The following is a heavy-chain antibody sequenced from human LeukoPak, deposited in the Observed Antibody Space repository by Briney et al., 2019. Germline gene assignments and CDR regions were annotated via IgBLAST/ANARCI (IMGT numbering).Heavy chain of an antibody. D-gene: IGHD2-2*01. CDR3: AKTQRDCSSTSCSRYFGMDV. CDR2: ISGSSDST. V-gene: IGHV3-23*01. CDR1: GFSFSSYW. J-gene: IGHJ6*02. Sequence: GGSLRLSCAASGFSFSSYWMSWVRQAPGKGLEWVSAISGSSDSTLFADSVKGRFTISRDNSKNTLYLQMNSLRAEDTAVYYCAKTQRDCSSTSCSRYFGMDVWGQGTTVTVSS.